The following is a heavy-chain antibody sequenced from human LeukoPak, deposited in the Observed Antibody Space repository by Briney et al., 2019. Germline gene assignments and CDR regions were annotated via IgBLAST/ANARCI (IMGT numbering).Heavy chain of an antibody. CDR3: ARCRYYGSGSKNWFDS. CDR2: IIPILGIA. V-gene: IGHV1-69*02. Sequence: ASVKVSCKTSGDTFSDYTVNWVRQGPGQGLEWMGRIIPILGIATYAQKFQDRVTITADRSTSTAYMELSSLRSEDTAVYYCARCRYYGSGSKNWFDSWGQGTPVTVSS. CDR1: GDTFSDYT. J-gene: IGHJ5*01. D-gene: IGHD3-10*01.